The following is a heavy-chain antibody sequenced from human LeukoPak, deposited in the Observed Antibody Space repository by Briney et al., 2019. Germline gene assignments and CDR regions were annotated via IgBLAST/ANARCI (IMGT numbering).Heavy chain of an antibody. CDR2: INPNSGGT. CDR1: GYTFTGYY. J-gene: IGHJ6*03. Sequence: ASVKVSCKASGYTFTGYYMHWVRQAPGQGLEWMGWINPNSGGTNYAQKLQGRVTMTTDTSTSTAYMELRSLRSDDTAVYYCARKAGSGVYYYYMDVWGKGTTVTVSS. D-gene: IGHD6-19*01. V-gene: IGHV1-2*02. CDR3: ARKAGSGVYYYYMDV.